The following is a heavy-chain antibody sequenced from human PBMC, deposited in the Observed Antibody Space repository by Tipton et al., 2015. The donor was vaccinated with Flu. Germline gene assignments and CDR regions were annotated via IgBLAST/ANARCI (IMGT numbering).Heavy chain of an antibody. J-gene: IGHJ6*02. V-gene: IGHV3-23*01. CDR2: ITGSGGGT. CDR3: ASFVGATDFYYYGMDV. D-gene: IGHD1-26*01. CDR1: GLIFRSYA. Sequence: GSLRLSCAASGLIFRSYAMSWVRQAPGKGLEWVSGITGSGGGTYYADSVKGRFIISRDNDSNMLSLQMNSLRAEDTAVYYCASFVGATDFYYYGMDVWGQGATVTVSS.